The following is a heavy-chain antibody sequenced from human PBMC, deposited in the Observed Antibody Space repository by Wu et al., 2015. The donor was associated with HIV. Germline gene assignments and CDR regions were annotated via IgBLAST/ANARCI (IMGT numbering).Heavy chain of an antibody. CDR1: GYIFTTYY. V-gene: IGHV1-46*01. J-gene: IGHJ4*02. D-gene: IGHD5-24*01. Sequence: QVQLVQSGAEVKKPGASVRVSCKASGYIFTTYYMHWVRQAPGQGLEWMAIINPSGSSTTYTQKFQGRVTMTSDTSTSTVYMKLSGLRSEDTAIYYCARDGGRGYNYASLDYWGQGNAGHCLL. CDR2: INPSGSST. CDR3: ARDGGRGYNYASLDY.